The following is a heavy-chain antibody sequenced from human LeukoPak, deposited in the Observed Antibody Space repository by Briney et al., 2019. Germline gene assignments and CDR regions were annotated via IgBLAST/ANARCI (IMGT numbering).Heavy chain of an antibody. CDR1: GFTFSSYW. CDR3: AREIWRYYYDSSGYQGFDY. D-gene: IGHD3-22*01. CDR2: INSDGSST. J-gene: IGHJ4*02. V-gene: IGHV3-74*01. Sequence: GGSLRLSCAASGFTFSSYWMHWVRQAPGKGLVWVSRINSDGSSTSYADSVKGRFTISRDNAKNTLYLQMNSLRAEDTAVYYCAREIWRYYYDSSGYQGFDYWGQGTLVTVSP.